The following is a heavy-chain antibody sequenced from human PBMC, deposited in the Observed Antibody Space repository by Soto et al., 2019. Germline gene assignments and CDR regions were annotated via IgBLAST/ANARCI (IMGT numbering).Heavy chain of an antibody. Sequence: SETLSLTCTVSGGSISSSSYYWGWIRQPPGKGLEWIGSIYYSGSTYYNPSLKSRVTISVDTSKNQFSLKLSSVTAADTAVYYCARQWRVYYGSGSFPLRWFDPWGQGTLVTVSS. J-gene: IGHJ5*02. CDR3: ARQWRVYYGSGSFPLRWFDP. CDR2: IYYSGST. D-gene: IGHD3-10*01. V-gene: IGHV4-39*01. CDR1: GGSISSSSYY.